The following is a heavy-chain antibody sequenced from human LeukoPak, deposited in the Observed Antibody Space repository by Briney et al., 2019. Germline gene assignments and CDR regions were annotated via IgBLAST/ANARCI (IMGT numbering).Heavy chain of an antibody. J-gene: IGHJ4*02. CDR3: ATDLGLTMIRGVIVH. Sequence: GGSLRLSCAASGFTFTNAWMTWVRQAPGKGLEWVGRIKSKGDGETTDYAAPVKGRFTMSRDDSKATLYLQMNSLKAEDTAVYYCATDLGLTMIRGVIVHWGQGALSPSPQ. V-gene: IGHV3-15*01. D-gene: IGHD3-10*01. CDR2: IKSKGDGETT. CDR1: GFTFTNAW.